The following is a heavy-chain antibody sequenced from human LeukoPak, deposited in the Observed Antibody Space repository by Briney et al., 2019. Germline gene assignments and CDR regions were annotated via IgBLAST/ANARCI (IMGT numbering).Heavy chain of an antibody. CDR2: IWYDGSNK. J-gene: IGHJ4*02. CDR1: GFTFGDYA. CDR3: ARDLRWPSNLFDY. V-gene: IGHV3-33*01. D-gene: IGHD4-23*01. Sequence: QPGRSLRLSCIASGFTFGDYAMSWVRQAPGKGLEWVAVIWYDGSNKYYADSLNGRFTVSRDNSKNTLYLQIHSLRGEDTAIYYCARDLRWPSNLFDYWGQGTLVTVSS.